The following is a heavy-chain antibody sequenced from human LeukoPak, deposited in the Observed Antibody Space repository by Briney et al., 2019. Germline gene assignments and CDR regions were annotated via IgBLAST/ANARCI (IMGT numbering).Heavy chain of an antibody. CDR3: ARDLFTTGRPSCLDY. CDR1: GFTFSSYS. D-gene: IGHD4-17*01. CDR2: ISGSSSTI. J-gene: IGHJ4*02. V-gene: IGHV3-48*01. Sequence: GGSLRLSCAASGFTFSSYSMNWVRQAPGKGLEWVSYISGSSSTIYYADSVKGRFTISRDNAKNSLFLQMNSLRVEDTAVYYCARDLFTTGRPSCLDYWGQGTLVTVSS.